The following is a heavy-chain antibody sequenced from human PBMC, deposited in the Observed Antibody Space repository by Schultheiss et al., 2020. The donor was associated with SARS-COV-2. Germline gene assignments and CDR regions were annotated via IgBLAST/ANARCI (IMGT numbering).Heavy chain of an antibody. D-gene: IGHD3-10*01. CDR1: GGSISSSNW. CDR3: ARGSEGGYGSGSYYNFFGRFGQLSGDYGMDV. V-gene: IGHV4-4*02. CDR2: IYHSGST. Sequence: SETLSLTCAVSGGSISSSNWWSWVRQPPGKGLEWIGEIYHSGSTNYNPSLKSRVTISVDTSKNQFSLKLSSVTAADTAVYYCARGSEGGYGSGSYYNFFGRFGQLSGDYGMDVWGQGTTVTVSS. J-gene: IGHJ6*02.